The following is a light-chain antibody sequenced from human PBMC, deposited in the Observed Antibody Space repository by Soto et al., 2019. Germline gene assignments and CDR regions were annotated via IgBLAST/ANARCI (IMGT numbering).Light chain of an antibody. J-gene: IGKJ2*01. V-gene: IGKV3-15*01. Sequence: DIVMTQCPATLSASPGETVTLSCRASQTVCNNLAWYQQKPGQAPRLLIFDASTRATGLPARFSGSGSGTEFTLTISSLQSEDFAVYYCQQYNIWPPKFIFGQGTKLEI. CDR2: DAS. CDR1: QTVCNN. CDR3: QQYNIWPPKFI.